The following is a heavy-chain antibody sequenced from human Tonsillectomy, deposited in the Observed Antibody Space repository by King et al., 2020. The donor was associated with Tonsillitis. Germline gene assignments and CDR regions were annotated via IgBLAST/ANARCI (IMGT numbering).Heavy chain of an antibody. CDR3: ARLTTGGTDY. CDR1: GGSISSYY. V-gene: IGHV4-59*08. CDR2: IYYSGST. D-gene: IGHD3-16*01. Sequence: QLQESGPGLVKPSETLSLTCTVSGGSISSYYWSWIRQPPGKGLEWIGYIYYSGSTNYNPSLKSRVTISVDTSKNQFSLKLSSVTAADTAVYYCARLTTGGTDYWGRGTLVTVSS. J-gene: IGHJ4*02.